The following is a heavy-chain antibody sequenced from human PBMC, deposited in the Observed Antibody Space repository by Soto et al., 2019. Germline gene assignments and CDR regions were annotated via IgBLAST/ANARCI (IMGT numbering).Heavy chain of an antibody. D-gene: IGHD3-10*01. CDR2: MSSSSSYI. J-gene: IGHJ6*02. CDR1: GFTFSSYS. Sequence: EVQLVESGGGLVKPGGSLRLSCAASGFTFSSYSMNWVRQAPGKGLEWVSSMSSSSSYIYYADSVKGRFTISRDNAKNSLYLQMHSLRAEDTAVYYCAREGVQHGSGPYYYYGKDVWGQGTTVTVSS. V-gene: IGHV3-21*01. CDR3: AREGVQHGSGPYYYYGKDV.